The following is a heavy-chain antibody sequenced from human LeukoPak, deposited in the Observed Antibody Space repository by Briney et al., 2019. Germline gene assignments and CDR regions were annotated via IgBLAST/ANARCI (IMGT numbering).Heavy chain of an antibody. D-gene: IGHD3-10*01. V-gene: IGHV4-59*01. CDR2: IYYSGST. J-gene: IGHJ4*02. CDR3: ARDNRITIDY. Sequence: SETLSLTCTVSGGSISSYYWSWIRQPPGKGLEWIGYIYYSGSTNYNPSLKSRVTISVDTSKNQFSLKLSSVTAADTAVYYCARDNRITIDYWGRGTLVTVSS. CDR1: GGSISSYY.